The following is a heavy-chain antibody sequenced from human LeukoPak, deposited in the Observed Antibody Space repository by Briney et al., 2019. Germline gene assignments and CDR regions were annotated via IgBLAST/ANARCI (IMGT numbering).Heavy chain of an antibody. V-gene: IGHV3-23*01. CDR3: AKTPGYSGYDYLDY. J-gene: IGHJ4*02. CDR2: ISNNGGYT. D-gene: IGHD5-12*01. Sequence: GGSLRLSCAASGFTFSSSAMSWVRQAPGKGLEWVSAISNNGGYTYYADSVQGRFTISRDNSKNTLYLQMNSLRAEDTAVYYCAKTPGYSGYDYLDYWGQGTLVTVSS. CDR1: GFTFSSSA.